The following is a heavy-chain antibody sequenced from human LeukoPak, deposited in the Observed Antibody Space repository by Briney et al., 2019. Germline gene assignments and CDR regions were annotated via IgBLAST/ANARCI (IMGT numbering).Heavy chain of an antibody. CDR1: GASISSYY. V-gene: IGHV4-59*01. Sequence: SETLSLTCTVSGASISSYYWSWIRQPPGKGLEWIGYIYYSGSTNYNPSLKSRVTISVDTYKNQFSLKLNSVTAADTAVYYCARSRSSSWFLFDYRGQGTLVTVSS. CDR2: IYYSGST. D-gene: IGHD6-13*01. CDR3: ARSRSSSWFLFDY. J-gene: IGHJ4*02.